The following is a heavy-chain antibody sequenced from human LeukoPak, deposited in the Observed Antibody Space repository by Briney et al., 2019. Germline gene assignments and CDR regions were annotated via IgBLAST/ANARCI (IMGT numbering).Heavy chain of an antibody. V-gene: IGHV3-23*01. J-gene: IGHJ4*02. CDR2: ISGSGGST. CDR1: GFTFSNAW. D-gene: IGHD6-19*01. Sequence: PGGSLRLSCAASGFTFSNAWMSWVRQAPGKGLEWVSAISGSGGSTYYADSVKGRFTISRDNSKNTLYLQMNSLRAEDTAVYYCAKSQAVAGLYYFDYWGQGTLVTVSS. CDR3: AKSQAVAGLYYFDY.